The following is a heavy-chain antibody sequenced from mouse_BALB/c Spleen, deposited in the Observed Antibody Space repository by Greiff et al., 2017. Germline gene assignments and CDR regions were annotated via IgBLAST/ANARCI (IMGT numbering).Heavy chain of an antibody. CDR3: ARRESTMSIGY. J-gene: IGHJ2*01. CDR2: IYPGDGDT. CDR1: GYAFSSYW. D-gene: IGHD2-4*01. V-gene: IGHV1-80*01. Sequence: QVQLQQSGAELVRPGSSVKISCKASGYAFSSYWMNWVKQRPGQGLEWIGQIYPGDGDTNYNGKFKGKATLTADKSSSTAYMQLSSLTSEDSAVYFCARRESTMSIGYWGQGTTLTVSS.